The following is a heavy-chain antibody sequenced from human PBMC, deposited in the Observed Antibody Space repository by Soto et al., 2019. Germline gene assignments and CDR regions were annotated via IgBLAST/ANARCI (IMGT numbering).Heavy chain of an antibody. CDR3: ARDLRQATVTVGYYFDY. CDR2: ISSSSSYI. Sequence: EVQLVESGGGLVKPGGSLRLSCAASGFTFSSYSMNWVRQSPGQGLEWVSSISSSSSYIYYSDSVKGRFTISRDNAKHSLYLQMNSLRAEDTAVYYCARDLRQATVTVGYYFDYWGQGTLVTVSS. D-gene: IGHD4-4*01. CDR1: GFTFSSYS. V-gene: IGHV3-21*01. J-gene: IGHJ4*02.